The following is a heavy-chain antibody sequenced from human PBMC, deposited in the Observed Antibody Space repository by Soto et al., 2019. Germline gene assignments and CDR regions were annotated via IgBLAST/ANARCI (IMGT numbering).Heavy chain of an antibody. D-gene: IGHD6-13*01. CDR1: GFTFSSYW. CDR2: INSDGSST. Sequence: GGSLRLSCAASGFTFSSYWMHWVRQAPGKGLVWVSRINSDGSSTTYADSVKGRFTISRDNAKNTVYLQMNSLRAEDTAVYYCASKQSSRAFDYWGKGTLLT. J-gene: IGHJ4*02. CDR3: ASKQSSRAFDY. V-gene: IGHV3-74*01.